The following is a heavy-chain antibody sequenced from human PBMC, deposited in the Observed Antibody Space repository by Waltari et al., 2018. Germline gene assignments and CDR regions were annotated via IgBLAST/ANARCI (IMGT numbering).Heavy chain of an antibody. CDR3: ARLPTTVTTYDY. CDR1: GFTVSSYY. CDR2: IYSGGST. Sequence: VQLVESGGGLIQPGGSLRLSCAASGFTVSSYYRSWVRQAPGKGLEWVSVIYSGGSTYYADSVKGRFTISRDNSKTTLYLQMNSLRAEDTAVYYCARLPTTVTTYDYWGQGTLVTVSS. J-gene: IGHJ4*02. V-gene: IGHV3-53*01. D-gene: IGHD4-17*01.